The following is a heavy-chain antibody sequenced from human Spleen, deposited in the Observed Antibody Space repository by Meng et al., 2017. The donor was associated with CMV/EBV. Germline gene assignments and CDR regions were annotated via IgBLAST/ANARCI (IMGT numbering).Heavy chain of an antibody. V-gene: IGHV1-46*01. D-gene: IGHD2-8*01. J-gene: IGHJ4*02. CDR1: AYTFTSYY. CDR2: INPSGDNT. CDR3: ARDAYGHKHFDY. Sequence: ASVKVSCKASAYTFTSYYMHWVRQAPGQGLEWMGIINPSGDNTSYAQKFQGRVTMTRDTSTSTLYMELSSLRSEDTAMYYCARDAYGHKHFDYWGQGTLVTVSS.